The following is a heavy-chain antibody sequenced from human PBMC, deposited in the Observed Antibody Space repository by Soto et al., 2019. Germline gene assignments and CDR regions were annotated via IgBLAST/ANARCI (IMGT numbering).Heavy chain of an antibody. CDR3: ARGMIVVVITNYYYGMDV. CDR1: GGTFSSYA. J-gene: IGHJ6*02. V-gene: IGHV1-69*13. D-gene: IGHD3-22*01. CDR2: IIPIFGTA. Sequence: VASVKVSCKASGGTFSSYAISWVRQAPGQGLEWMGGIIPIFGTANYAQKFQGRVTITADESTSTAYMELSSLRSEDTAVYYCARGMIVVVITNYYYGMDVWGQGTTATVSS.